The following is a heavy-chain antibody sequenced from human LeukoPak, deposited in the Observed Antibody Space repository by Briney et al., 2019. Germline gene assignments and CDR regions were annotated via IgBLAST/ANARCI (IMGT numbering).Heavy chain of an antibody. CDR2: IKQDGSEK. CDR1: GFTFSSYW. V-gene: IGHV3-7*01. Sequence: PGGSLRLSCAASGFTFSSYWMSWVRQAPGKGLEWVANIKQDGSEKYYVDSAKGRFTISRDNAKNSLYLQMNSLRAEDTAVYYCARYCSGGSCYSFDWFDPWGQGTLVTVSS. J-gene: IGHJ5*02. D-gene: IGHD2-15*01. CDR3: ARYCSGGSCYSFDWFDP.